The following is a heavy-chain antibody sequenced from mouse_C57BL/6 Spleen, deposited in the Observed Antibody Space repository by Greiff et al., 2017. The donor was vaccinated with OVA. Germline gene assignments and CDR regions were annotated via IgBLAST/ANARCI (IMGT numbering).Heavy chain of an antibody. Sequence: VQLQQPGAELVKPGASVKLSCKASGYTFTSYWMHWVKQRPGQGLEWIGMIHPNSGSTNYNEKFKSKATLTVDKSSSTAYMQLSSLTSEDSAVYYCARWDYGSSYRYFDYWGQGTTLTVSS. V-gene: IGHV1-64*01. CDR1: GYTFTSYW. CDR3: ARWDYGSSYRYFDY. J-gene: IGHJ2*01. D-gene: IGHD1-1*01. CDR2: IHPNSGST.